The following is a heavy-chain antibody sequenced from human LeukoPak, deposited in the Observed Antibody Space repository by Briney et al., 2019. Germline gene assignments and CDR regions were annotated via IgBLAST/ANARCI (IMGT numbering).Heavy chain of an antibody. Sequence: SETLSLTCNVSGGSISSNYWSWIRQPPGKGLEWIGYIYYSGSTNYNPSLKSRVTISVDTSKNQFSLKLSSVTAADTAVYYCARAPLTYYGGDYDYWGQGTLVTVSS. CDR3: ARAPLTYYGGDYDY. V-gene: IGHV4-59*08. CDR2: IYYSGST. CDR1: GGSISSNY. J-gene: IGHJ4*02. D-gene: IGHD4-23*01.